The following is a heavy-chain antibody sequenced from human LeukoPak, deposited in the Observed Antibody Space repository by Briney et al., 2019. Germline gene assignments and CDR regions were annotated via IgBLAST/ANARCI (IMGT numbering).Heavy chain of an antibody. CDR1: GFTFSDYY. CDR2: ISSSSYT. J-gene: IGHJ6*04. CDR3: ARTDGDYVSGGMDV. V-gene: IGHV3-11*06. D-gene: IGHD4-17*01. Sequence: GGSLRLSCAASGFTFSDYYMSWIRQAPGKGLEWVSYISSSSYTNYADSVKGRFTISRDNAKNSLYLQMNSLRAEDTAVYYCARTDGDYVSGGMDVWGKGTTVTVSS.